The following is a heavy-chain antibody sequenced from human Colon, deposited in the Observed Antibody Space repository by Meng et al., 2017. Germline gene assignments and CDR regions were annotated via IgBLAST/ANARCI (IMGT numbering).Heavy chain of an antibody. Sequence: QVQLVQSGAEVREPGASVKVSCKASWYNFISTSMSWVRQAPGQGLEWMGWINTGNGNTKLSQTFQDRVIITRDASANTVFLEVSSLRSEDTAVYYCARAGPFYDSLGYVYYYDFWGQGTLVTVSS. CDR3: ARAGPFYDSLGYVYYYDF. D-gene: IGHD3-22*01. J-gene: IGHJ4*02. CDR1: WYNFISTS. V-gene: IGHV1-3*04. CDR2: INTGNGNT.